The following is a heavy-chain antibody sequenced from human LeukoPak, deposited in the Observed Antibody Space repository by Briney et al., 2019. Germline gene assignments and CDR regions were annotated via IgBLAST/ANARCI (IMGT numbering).Heavy chain of an antibody. CDR2: ISGSGDNT. Sequence: GGSLRLSCAASGFTFSTYAMNWFRQAPGKGLEWVSGISGSGDNTYYTDSVKGRFTISRDNSKDTLYLQMNSLRAEDTAVYYRAKERSSGVYRLFDYWGQGTLVTVSS. CDR1: GFTFSTYA. J-gene: IGHJ4*02. V-gene: IGHV3-23*01. D-gene: IGHD3-22*01. CDR3: AKERSSGVYRLFDY.